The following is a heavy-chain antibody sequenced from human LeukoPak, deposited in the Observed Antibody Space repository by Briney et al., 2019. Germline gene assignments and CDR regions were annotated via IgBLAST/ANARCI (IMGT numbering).Heavy chain of an antibody. CDR3: AKAGITIFGVAYGLDY. Sequence: PGGSLRLSCAASGFTFSSYAMSWVRQAPGKGLEWVSAISGSGGSTYYADSVKGRFTISRDNSKNTLYLQMNSLRAEDTAVYYCAKAGITIFGVAYGLDYWGQGTLVTVSS. D-gene: IGHD3-3*01. J-gene: IGHJ4*02. CDR1: GFTFSSYA. CDR2: ISGSGGST. V-gene: IGHV3-23*01.